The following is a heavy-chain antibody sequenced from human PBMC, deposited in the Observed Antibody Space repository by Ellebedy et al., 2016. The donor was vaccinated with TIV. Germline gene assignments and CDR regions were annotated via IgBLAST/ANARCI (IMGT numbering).Heavy chain of an antibody. CDR3: AGGDNYFYDSSGYYYSY. CDR1: GYTFTSYF. D-gene: IGHD3-22*01. V-gene: IGHV1-46*01. CDR2: INPTSGNS. Sequence: ASVKVSCKASGYTFTSYFLYWVRQTPGQGLEWMGMINPTSGNSNFAQKFQDRVTVTRDTSTSTVYMELSSLRSEDTAVYYCAGGDNYFYDSSGYYYSYWGQGTLVTVSS. J-gene: IGHJ4*02.